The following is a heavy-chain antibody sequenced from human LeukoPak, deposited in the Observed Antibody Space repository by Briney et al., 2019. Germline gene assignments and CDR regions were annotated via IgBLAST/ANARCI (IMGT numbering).Heavy chain of an antibody. CDR2: ISSSSSYI. J-gene: IGHJ4*02. CDR3: ARDRYLGYCSSTSCPVFDY. D-gene: IGHD2-2*01. Sequence: PGGSLRLSCAASGFTFSSYSMNWVRQAPGRGLEWVSSISSSSSYIYYADSVKGRFTISRDNAKNSLYLQMNSLRAEDTAVYYCARDRYLGYCSSTSCPVFDYWGQGTLVTVSS. V-gene: IGHV3-21*01. CDR1: GFTFSSYS.